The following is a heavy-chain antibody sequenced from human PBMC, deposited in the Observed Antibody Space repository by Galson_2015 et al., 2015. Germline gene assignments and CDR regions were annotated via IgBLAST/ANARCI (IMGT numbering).Heavy chain of an antibody. Sequence: SQRLSCAASGFTFSSCSMNWVRQAPGKGLEWVSAISGSGGSTYYADSVKGRFTISRDNSKNTLYLQMNSLRAEDTAVYYCAKEGPYDYFDYWGQGTLVTVSS. J-gene: IGHJ4*02. CDR3: AKEGPYDYFDY. D-gene: IGHD2-8*01. CDR2: ISGSGGST. V-gene: IGHV3-23*01. CDR1: GFTFSSCS.